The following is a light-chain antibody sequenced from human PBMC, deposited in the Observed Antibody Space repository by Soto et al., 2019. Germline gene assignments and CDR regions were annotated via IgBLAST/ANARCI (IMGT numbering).Light chain of an antibody. CDR1: QSVLYSSTNKNY. J-gene: IGKJ1*01. Sequence: DIVMTQSPDSLAVSLGERATINCKSSQSVLYSSTNKNYLAWYQQKPGRPPNLLIYWASTRESGVPDRFSGSGSGTDFTLTISSLQAEDVAVYYCLQYYSTPQTFGQGTKVEIK. CDR3: LQYYSTPQT. CDR2: WAS. V-gene: IGKV4-1*01.